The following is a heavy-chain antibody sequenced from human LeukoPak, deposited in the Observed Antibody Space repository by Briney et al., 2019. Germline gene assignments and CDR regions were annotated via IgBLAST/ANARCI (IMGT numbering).Heavy chain of an antibody. CDR1: GYSFTSHW. J-gene: IGHJ5*02. CDR2: ILPGDSDT. V-gene: IGHV5-51*01. CDR3: ARQNYDSMAGPNWFDP. Sequence: GESLKISCKGSGYSFTSHWIGWVRQMSGKGLEWMGIILPGDSDTRYSPSFQGQVTISVDKSISTAYLQWSSLRASDTAIYYCARQNYDSMAGPNWFDPWGQGTLVTVSS. D-gene: IGHD3-9*01.